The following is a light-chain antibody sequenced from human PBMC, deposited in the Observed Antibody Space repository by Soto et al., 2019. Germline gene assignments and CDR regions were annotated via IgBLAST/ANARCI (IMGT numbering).Light chain of an antibody. CDR1: QDINNY. J-gene: IGKJ3*01. V-gene: IGKV1-33*01. CDR2: DAS. Sequence: DIQMTQSPSPLSASVGDTVTITCQASQDINNYLNWYQQKPGKAPQLLIYDASNLETGVPSRFSGSGSGTDFSLTISSLQPEDFATYYCQQYDVLPPFAFGPGTKVDFK. CDR3: QQYDVLPPFA.